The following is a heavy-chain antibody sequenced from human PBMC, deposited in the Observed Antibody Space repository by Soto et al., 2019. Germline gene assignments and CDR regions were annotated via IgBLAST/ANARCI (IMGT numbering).Heavy chain of an antibody. CDR1: GGSISSGGYY. V-gene: IGHV4-31*03. CDR2: IYYSGST. J-gene: IGHJ3*02. Sequence: QVQLQESGPGLVKPSQTLSLTCTVSGGSISSGGYYWSWIRQHPGKGREWIGYIYYSGSTYYNPSLKSRVTISVDTSKNQFSLKLSSVTAADTAVYYCAREAYYDSSGDDAFDIWGQGTMVTVSS. CDR3: AREAYYDSSGDDAFDI. D-gene: IGHD3-22*01.